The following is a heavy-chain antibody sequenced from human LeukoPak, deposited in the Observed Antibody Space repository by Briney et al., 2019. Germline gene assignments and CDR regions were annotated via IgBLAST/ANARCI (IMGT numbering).Heavy chain of an antibody. Sequence: QPGRSLRLSCAASGFTFSSYGVHWVRQAPGKGLEWVAVIWYDGSNKYYADSVKGRFTISRDNSKNTLYLQMNSLRAEDTAVYYCARDTVEYCSSTSCSFDYWGQGTLVTVSS. V-gene: IGHV3-33*01. CDR2: IWYDGSNK. CDR3: ARDTVEYCSSTSCSFDY. CDR1: GFTFSSYG. J-gene: IGHJ4*02. D-gene: IGHD2-2*01.